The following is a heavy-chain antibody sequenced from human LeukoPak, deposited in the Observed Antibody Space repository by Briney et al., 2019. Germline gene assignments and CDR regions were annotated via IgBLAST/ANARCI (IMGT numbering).Heavy chain of an antibody. Sequence: GRSLLLSCAASGFPFRSYWMSWVRQAPGQGLEWVANINQDGSEKYFVGSVKGRFTISRDNAGNSLYLQMNSLRVEATAVYYCARGASSSWDYWGQGTLVTVSS. CDR1: GFPFRSYW. CDR3: ARGASSSWDY. J-gene: IGHJ4*02. D-gene: IGHD6-13*01. CDR2: INQDGSEK. V-gene: IGHV3-7*03.